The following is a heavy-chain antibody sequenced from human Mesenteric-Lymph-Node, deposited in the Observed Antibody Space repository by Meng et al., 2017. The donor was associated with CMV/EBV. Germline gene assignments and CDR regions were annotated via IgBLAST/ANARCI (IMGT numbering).Heavy chain of an antibody. CDR2: IKEDGSEK. CDR3: VWGGWFFNS. D-gene: IGHD3-16*01. Sequence: LSCAASGLIINKYYMSWVRQAPGKGLEWVANIKEDGSEKNYVDSVKGRFTISRDNGKNSLYLQMDSLRAEDTAVYYCVWGGWFFNSWGQGTLVTVSS. J-gene: IGHJ5*02. V-gene: IGHV3-7*01. CDR1: GLIINKYY.